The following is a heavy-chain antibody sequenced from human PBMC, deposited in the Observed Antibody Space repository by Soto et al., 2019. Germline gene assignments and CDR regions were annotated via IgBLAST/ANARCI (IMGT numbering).Heavy chain of an antibody. CDR2: IYYSGST. J-gene: IGHJ4*02. CDR3: ARLAAAHLLFDY. Sequence: QVQLQESGPGLVKPSQTLTLTCTVSGGSISSGDYYWSWIRQPPGKGLEWIGYIYYSGSTYYNPSLKSRVTISVDTSKNQFSLKLSSVTAADSAVYYCARLAAAHLLFDYWGQGTLVTVSS. V-gene: IGHV4-30-4*01. D-gene: IGHD2-15*01. CDR1: GGSISSGDYY.